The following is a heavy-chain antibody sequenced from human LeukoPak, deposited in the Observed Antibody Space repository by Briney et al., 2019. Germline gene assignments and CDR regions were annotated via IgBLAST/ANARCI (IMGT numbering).Heavy chain of an antibody. V-gene: IGHV3-9*01. CDR3: ARDRNVLLWFGELYFQH. CDR1: GFTFDDYA. Sequence: GGSLRLSCAASGFTFDDYAMHWVRQAPGKGLEWVSGTSWNSGSIGYADSVKGRFTISRDNAKNSLYLQMNSLRAEDTAVYYCARDRNVLLWFGELYFQHWGQGTLVTVSS. CDR2: TSWNSGSI. D-gene: IGHD3-10*01. J-gene: IGHJ1*01.